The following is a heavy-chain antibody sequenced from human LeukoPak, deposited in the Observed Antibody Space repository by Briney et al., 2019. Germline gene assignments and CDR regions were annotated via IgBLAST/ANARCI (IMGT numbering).Heavy chain of an antibody. J-gene: IGHJ4*02. CDR2: ISAYTGKT. D-gene: IGHD5-18*01. CDR3: ARDLRAYLDTFLLPF. CDR1: GYTFTNYG. Sequence: ASVKVSCKASGYTFTNYGINWVRQAPGQGLEWMGWISAYTGKTNYAQKLLGRVSMTTDTSTSTAYVELRGLTSDETAVYYCARDLRAYLDTFLLPFWGQGSLATVSS. V-gene: IGHV1-18*01.